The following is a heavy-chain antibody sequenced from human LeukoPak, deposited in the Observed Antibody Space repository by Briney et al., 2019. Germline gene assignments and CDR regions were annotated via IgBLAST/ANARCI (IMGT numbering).Heavy chain of an antibody. CDR1: GFTFSSYG. CDR2: ISGSGGST. Sequence: GGSLRLSCAASGFTFSSYGMSWVRQAPGKGLEWVSAISGSGGSTYYADSVKGRFTISRDNSKNTLYLQMNSLRAEDTAVYYCARDKDYGDYPYYFDYWGQGTLVTVSS. J-gene: IGHJ4*02. V-gene: IGHV3-23*01. D-gene: IGHD4-17*01. CDR3: ARDKDYGDYPYYFDY.